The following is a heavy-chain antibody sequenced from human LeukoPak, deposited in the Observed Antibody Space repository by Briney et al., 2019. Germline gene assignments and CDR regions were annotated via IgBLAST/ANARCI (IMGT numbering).Heavy chain of an antibody. D-gene: IGHD6-13*01. CDR3: AREGRIAAAGLDY. V-gene: IGHV3-48*03. CDR1: GFTFSSYE. Sequence: GGSLRLSCAASGFTFSSYEMNWVRQAPGKGREWVSYISSSGSSIYYADSVRGRFTISKDNAKNSLFLQMNSLRAEDTAVYYCAREGRIAAAGLDYWGQGTLVAVSS. CDR2: ISSSGSSI. J-gene: IGHJ4*02.